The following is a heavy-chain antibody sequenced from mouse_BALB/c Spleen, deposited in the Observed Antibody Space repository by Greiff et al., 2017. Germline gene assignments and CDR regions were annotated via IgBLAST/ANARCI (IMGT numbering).Heavy chain of an antibody. CDR3: ARSLLRLPFAY. Sequence: VKLVESGAELVRPGSSVKISCKASGYAFSSYWMNWVKQRPGQGLEWIGQIYPGDGDTNYNGKFKGKATLTADKSSSTAYMQLSSLTSEDSAVYFCARSLLRLPFAYWGQGTLVTVSA. CDR1: GYAFSSYW. CDR2: IYPGDGDT. J-gene: IGHJ3*01. D-gene: IGHD1-2*01. V-gene: IGHV1-80*01.